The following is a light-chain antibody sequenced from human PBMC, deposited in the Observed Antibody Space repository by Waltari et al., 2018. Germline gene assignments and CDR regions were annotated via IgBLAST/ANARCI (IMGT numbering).Light chain of an antibody. J-gene: IGKJ5*01. Sequence: EIVMTQSPATLPVSPGESATLSCSASQSISSNLAWYKQKPGQAPRLLIYGASTKATGIPARFSGSGSGTEFTLTISSLQSEDFAIYYCQHYNDWHLGQGTRLEIK. CDR2: GAS. V-gene: IGKV3-15*01. CDR1: QSISSN. CDR3: QHYNDWH.